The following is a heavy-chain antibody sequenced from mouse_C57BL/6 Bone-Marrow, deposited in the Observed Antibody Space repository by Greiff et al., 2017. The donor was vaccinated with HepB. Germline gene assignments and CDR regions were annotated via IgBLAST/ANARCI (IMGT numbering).Heavy chain of an antibody. Sequence: QVQLQQPGAELVKPGASVKLSCKASGYTFTSYWMQWVKQRPGQGLEWIGEIDPSDSYTNYNQKFKGKATLTVDTSSSTAYMQLSSLTSEDSAVYYCARSGVDCFLFDYWGQGTTLTVSS. D-gene: IGHD1-1*02. CDR3: ARSGVDCFLFDY. J-gene: IGHJ2*01. CDR2: IDPSDSYT. V-gene: IGHV1-50*01. CDR1: GYTFTSYW.